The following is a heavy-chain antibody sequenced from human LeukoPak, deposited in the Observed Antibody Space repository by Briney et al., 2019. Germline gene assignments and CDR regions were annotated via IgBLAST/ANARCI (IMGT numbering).Heavy chain of an antibody. CDR2: ISYDGSNK. D-gene: IGHD3-22*01. CDR3: AKDLFYYDKGGFDY. Sequence: QAGRSLRLSCAASGFTFSSYAMHWVRQAPGKGLEWVAVISYDGSNKYYADSVKGRFTISRDNSKNTLYLQMNSLRTEDTAVYYCAKDLFYYDKGGFDYWGQGTLVTVSS. CDR1: GFTFSSYA. J-gene: IGHJ4*02. V-gene: IGHV3-30-3*01.